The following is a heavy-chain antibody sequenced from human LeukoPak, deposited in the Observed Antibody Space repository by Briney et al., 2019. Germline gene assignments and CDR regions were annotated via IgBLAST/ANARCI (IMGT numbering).Heavy chain of an antibody. CDR3: ARAPERYYFDY. CDR2: IYYSGST. D-gene: IGHD1-26*01. V-gene: IGHV4-39*01. J-gene: IGHJ4*02. Sequence: SETLSLTCTVSGGSISSSSYYWGWIRQPPGKGLEWIGSIYYSGSTYYNPSLKSRVTISVDTSKNQFSLKLSSVTAADTAVYYCARAPERYYFDYWGQGTLVTVSS. CDR1: GGSISSSSYY.